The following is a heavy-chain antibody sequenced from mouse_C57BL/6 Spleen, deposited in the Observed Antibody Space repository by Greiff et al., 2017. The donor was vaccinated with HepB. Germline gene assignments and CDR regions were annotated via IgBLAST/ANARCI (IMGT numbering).Heavy chain of an antibody. CDR2: IYPGNSDT. CDR3: TRPAQGGDYAMDY. D-gene: IGHD3-2*02. CDR1: GYTFTSYW. Sequence: EVQLQQSGTVLARPGASVKMSCKTSGYTFTSYWMHWVKQRPGQGLEWIGAIYPGNSDTSYNQKFKGKAKLTAVTSASTAYMELSSLTNEDSAVYYCTRPAQGGDYAMDYWGQGTSVTVSS. J-gene: IGHJ4*01. V-gene: IGHV1-5*01.